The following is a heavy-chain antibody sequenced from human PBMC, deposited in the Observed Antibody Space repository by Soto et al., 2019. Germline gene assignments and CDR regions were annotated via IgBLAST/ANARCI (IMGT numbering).Heavy chain of an antibody. V-gene: IGHV3-33*01. CDR2: IWYDGSNK. CDR3: ARMYGSGGGFDY. D-gene: IGHD3-10*01. CDR1: GFTFSSYG. J-gene: IGHJ4*02. Sequence: QVQLVESGGGVVQPGRSLRLSCAASGFTFSSYGMHWVRQAPGKGLEWVAVIWYDGSNKYYADAVKGRFTISRDNSKNTLYLQMNSLRAEDTAVYYCARMYGSGGGFDYWGQGTLVTVSS.